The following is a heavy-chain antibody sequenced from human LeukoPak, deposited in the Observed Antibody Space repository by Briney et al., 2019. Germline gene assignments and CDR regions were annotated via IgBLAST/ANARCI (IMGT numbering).Heavy chain of an antibody. V-gene: IGHV4-59*01. D-gene: IGHD3-10*01. CDR3: ARDPGRFGELSAFDI. CDR1: GGSISSYY. J-gene: IGHJ3*02. CDR2: IYYSGST. Sequence: SETLSLTCTVSGGSISSYYWSWIRQPPGKGLEWIGYIYYSGSTNYNPSLKSRVTISVDTSKNQFSLKLSSVTAANTAVHYCARDPGRFGELSAFDIWGQGTMVTVSS.